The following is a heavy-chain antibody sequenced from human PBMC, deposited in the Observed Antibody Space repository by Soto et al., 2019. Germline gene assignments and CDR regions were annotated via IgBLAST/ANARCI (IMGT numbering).Heavy chain of an antibody. D-gene: IGHD5-18*01. V-gene: IGHV1-2*04. CDR1: GYTFTGYY. CDR2: INPNSGGT. J-gene: IGHJ6*02. CDR3: AREHWNRLLLYTAMAAYYYYGMDV. Sequence: ASVKVSCKASGYTFTGYYMHWVRQAPGQGLEWMGWINPNSGGTNYAQKFQGWVTMTRDTSISTVYMELSRLRSDDTAVYYCAREHWNRLLLYTAMAAYYYYGMDVWGQGTTVTVSS.